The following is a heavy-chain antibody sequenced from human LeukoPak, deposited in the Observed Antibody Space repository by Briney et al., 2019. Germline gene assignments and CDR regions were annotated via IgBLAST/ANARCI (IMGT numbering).Heavy chain of an antibody. V-gene: IGHV3-7*01. CDR2: VKQDGSEK. Sequence: GGSLRLSCAASGFTFSSYWMSWVRQAPGKGLEWVANVKQDGSEKYYVDSVKGRFTISRNNAKNSLYLQMNSLRAEDTAVYYCASNGDPIDYWGQGTLVTVSS. J-gene: IGHJ4*02. D-gene: IGHD4-17*01. CDR1: GFTFSSYW. CDR3: ASNGDPIDY.